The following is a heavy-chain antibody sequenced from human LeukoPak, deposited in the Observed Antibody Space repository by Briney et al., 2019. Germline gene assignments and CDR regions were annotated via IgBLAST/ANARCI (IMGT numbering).Heavy chain of an antibody. CDR2: IYHSGST. CDR3: ARAPTGELPSYAFDI. CDR1: GGSISSYY. J-gene: IGHJ3*02. D-gene: IGHD3-10*01. V-gene: IGHV4-59*08. Sequence: SETLSLTCTVSGGSISSYYWGWIRQPPGKGLEWIGNIYHSGSTYYNPSLKSRVTISVDTSKNQFSLKLSSVTAADTAVYYCARAPTGELPSYAFDIWGQGTMVTVSS.